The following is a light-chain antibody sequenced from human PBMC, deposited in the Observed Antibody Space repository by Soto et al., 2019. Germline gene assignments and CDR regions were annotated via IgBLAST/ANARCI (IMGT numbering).Light chain of an antibody. Sequence: DMQMTQSPSTLPASVGDTVTITCRASQTISSWLAWYQQKPGKAPKLLIYDASSLESGVPSRFSGSGSGTEFTLTISSLQPDDFATYYCQQYNSYWTFGQGTKVDIK. CDR3: QQYNSYWT. J-gene: IGKJ1*01. CDR2: DAS. V-gene: IGKV1-5*01. CDR1: QTISSW.